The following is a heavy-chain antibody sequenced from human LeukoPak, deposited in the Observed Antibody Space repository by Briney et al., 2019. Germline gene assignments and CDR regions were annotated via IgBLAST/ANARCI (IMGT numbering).Heavy chain of an antibody. CDR3: AKAADQYYYSYFHYMDV. D-gene: IGHD2/OR15-2a*01. CDR1: GFTFSSYS. J-gene: IGHJ6*03. CDR2: ISSSSSYI. Sequence: GGSLRLSCAASGFTFSSYSMNWVRQAPGKGLEWVSSISSSSSYIYYADSVKGRFTISRDNAKNSLYLQMNSLRVEDTAVYYCAKAADQYYYSYFHYMDVWGKGTTVTVSS. V-gene: IGHV3-21*01.